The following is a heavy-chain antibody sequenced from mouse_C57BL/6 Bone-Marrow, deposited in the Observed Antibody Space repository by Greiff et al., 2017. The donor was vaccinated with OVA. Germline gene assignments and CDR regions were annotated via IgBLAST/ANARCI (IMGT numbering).Heavy chain of an antibody. CDR1: GYTFTDHT. CDR3: ARRVRRHCDD. D-gene: IGHD1-2*01. J-gene: IGHJ1*03. V-gene: IGHV1-78*01. CDR2: IYPRDGST. Sequence: QVQLKQSDAELVKPGASVKISCKASGYTFTDHTIHWMKQRPEQGLEWIGHIYPRDGSTNYNEKFKGKATLTADKSSNTAYMQLISLTSEDSAVYFCARRVRRHCDDWGTGTTLTVSS.